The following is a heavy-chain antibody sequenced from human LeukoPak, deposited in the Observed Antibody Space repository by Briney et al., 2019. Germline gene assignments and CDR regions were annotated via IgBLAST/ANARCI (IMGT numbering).Heavy chain of an antibody. Sequence: GGSLRLSRAASGFTFSDYYMSWIRQAPGKGLEWVSYISSSGSTIYYADSVKGRFTISRDNAKNSLYLQMNSLRAEDTAVYYCARVVPAGQFDPWGQGTLVTVSS. CDR3: ARVVPAGQFDP. V-gene: IGHV3-11*04. J-gene: IGHJ5*02. CDR2: ISSSGSTI. CDR1: GFTFSDYY. D-gene: IGHD2-2*01.